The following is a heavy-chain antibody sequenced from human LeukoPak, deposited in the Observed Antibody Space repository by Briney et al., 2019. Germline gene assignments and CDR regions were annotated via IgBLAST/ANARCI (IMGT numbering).Heavy chain of an antibody. CDR1: GFTFSSYA. Sequence: GGSLRLSCAASGFTFSSYAMSWVRQAPGKGLEWVSAISGSGGSTYYADSVKGRFTIPRDNSKNTPYLQMNSLRAEDTAVYYCASHHYYDSSGLDDYFDYWGQGTLVTVSS. J-gene: IGHJ4*02. D-gene: IGHD3-22*01. CDR3: ASHHYYDSSGLDDYFDY. CDR2: ISGSGGST. V-gene: IGHV3-23*01.